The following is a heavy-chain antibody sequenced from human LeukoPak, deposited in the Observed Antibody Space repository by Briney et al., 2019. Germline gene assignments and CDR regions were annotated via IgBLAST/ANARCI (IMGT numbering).Heavy chain of an antibody. CDR1: GFTFSSYA. Sequence: PGRSLRLSCAASGFTFSSYAMHWVRQAPGKGLEWVAVISYDGSNKYYADSVKGRFTISRDNSKNTLYLQMNSLRAEDTAVYYCATDSGEMATTYVFDYWGQGTLVTVSS. CDR2: ISYDGSNK. D-gene: IGHD5-24*01. J-gene: IGHJ4*02. V-gene: IGHV3-30-3*01. CDR3: ATDSGEMATTYVFDY.